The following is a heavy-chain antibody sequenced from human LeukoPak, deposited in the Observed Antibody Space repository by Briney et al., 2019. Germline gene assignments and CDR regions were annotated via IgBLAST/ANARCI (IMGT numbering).Heavy chain of an antibody. J-gene: IGHJ4*02. CDR2: ISYDGSNK. D-gene: IGHD3-3*01. Sequence: GGSLRLFCAASGFTFSSYAMHWVRQAPGKGLEWVAVISYDGSNKYYADSVKGRFTISRDNSKNTLYLQMNSLRAEDTAVYYCARANYDFWSGCHWGQGTLVTVSS. V-gene: IGHV3-30-3*01. CDR1: GFTFSSYA. CDR3: ARANYDFWSGCH.